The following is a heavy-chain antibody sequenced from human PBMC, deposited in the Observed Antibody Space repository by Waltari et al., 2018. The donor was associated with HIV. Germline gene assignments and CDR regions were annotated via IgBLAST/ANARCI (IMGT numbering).Heavy chain of an antibody. D-gene: IGHD3-10*02. CDR2: INSVNCKS. J-gene: IGHJ4*01. CDR1: GYNFTSYT. CDR3: ARSGIVRWRNYELLGF. Sequence: QVLLVHSGTEVKKPGASVTISCKTSGYNFTSYTVHWVRQAPGRGLEWMGWINSVNCKSKYSPAFQDRLTLTRDISAPTADLVLHGLTSDDTAVYFWARSGIVRWRNYELLGFWGQGTLIIVSS. V-gene: IGHV1-3*01.